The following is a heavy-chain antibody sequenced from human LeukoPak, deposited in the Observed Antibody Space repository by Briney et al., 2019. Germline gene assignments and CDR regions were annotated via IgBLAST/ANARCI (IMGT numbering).Heavy chain of an antibody. CDR2: ISGSGGST. V-gene: IGHV3-23*01. D-gene: IGHD5-18*01. CDR1: GFTFSSYA. CDR3: AKDLNTAMATDY. Sequence: PGGSLRLSCAASGFTFSSYAMSWVRQAPGKGLEWVSAISGSGGSTYYADSVKGRFTVSRDNPKNTLYLQMNSLRAEDTAVYYCAKDLNTAMATDYWGQGTLVTVSS. J-gene: IGHJ4*02.